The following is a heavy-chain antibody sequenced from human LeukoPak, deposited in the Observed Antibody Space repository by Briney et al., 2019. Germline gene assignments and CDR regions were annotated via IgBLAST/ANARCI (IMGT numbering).Heavy chain of an antibody. J-gene: IGHJ4*02. V-gene: IGHV1-18*01. CDR1: GYTFTSYG. CDR2: ISAYNGNT. Sequence: VKVSCKASGYTFTSYGISWVRPAPGQGLEWMGWISAYNGNTNYAQKLQGRVTMTTDTSTSTAYMELRSLRSDDTAVYYCAREGPRYYDFWSGYLYFDYWGQGTLVTVSS. CDR3: AREGPRYYDFWSGYLYFDY. D-gene: IGHD3-3*01.